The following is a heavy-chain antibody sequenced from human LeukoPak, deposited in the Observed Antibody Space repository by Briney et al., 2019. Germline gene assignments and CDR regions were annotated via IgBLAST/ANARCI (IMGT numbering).Heavy chain of an antibody. V-gene: IGHV1-69*05. CDR2: IIPIFGTA. CDR1: GGTFSSYA. D-gene: IGHD3-22*01. CDR3: ARLGWLAFDY. Sequence: ASVKVSCKASGGTFSSYAISWVRQAPGQGLEWMGGIIPIFGTANYAQKFQGRVTMTRDTSTSTVYMELSSLRSEDTAVYYCARLGWLAFDYWGQGTLVTVSS. J-gene: IGHJ4*02.